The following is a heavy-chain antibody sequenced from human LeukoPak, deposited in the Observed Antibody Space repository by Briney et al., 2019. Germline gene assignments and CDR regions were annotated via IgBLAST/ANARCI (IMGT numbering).Heavy chain of an antibody. CDR3: ARAYYDFWSGYYNRYYFDY. CDR2: INHSGST. J-gene: IGHJ4*02. V-gene: IGHV4-34*01. Sequence: PSETLSLTCAVYGGSFSGYYWSWTRQPPGKGLEWIGEINHSGSTNYNPSLKSRVTISVDTSKNQFSLKLSSVTAADTAVYYCARAYYDFWSGYYNRYYFDYWGQGTLVTVSS. CDR1: GGSFSGYY. D-gene: IGHD3-3*01.